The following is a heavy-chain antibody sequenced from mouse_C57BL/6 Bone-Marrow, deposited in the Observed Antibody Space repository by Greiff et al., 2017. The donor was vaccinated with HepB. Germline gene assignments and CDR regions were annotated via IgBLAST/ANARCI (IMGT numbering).Heavy chain of an antibody. D-gene: IGHD1-1*01. CDR1: GYTFTSYW. CDR3: ARSKYYGRRGYFDV. Sequence: VQLQQPGAELVRPGSSVKLSCKASGYTFTSYWMHLVKQRPIQGLEWIGNIDPSDSETHYNQKFKDKATLTVDKSSSTAYMQLSSLTSEDSAVYYCARSKYYGRRGYFDVWGTGTTVTVSS. V-gene: IGHV1-52*01. CDR2: IDPSDSET. J-gene: IGHJ1*03.